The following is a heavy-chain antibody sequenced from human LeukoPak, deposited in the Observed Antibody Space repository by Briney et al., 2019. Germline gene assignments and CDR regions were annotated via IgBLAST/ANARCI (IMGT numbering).Heavy chain of an antibody. Sequence: GGSLRLSCAASGFTFSSYGMHWVRQAPGKGLEWVAVISYDGSNKYYADSVKGRFTISRDNSKNTLYLQMNSLRAEDTAVYYCAKEGKHIVATTTRGLDYWGQGTLVTVSS. CDR1: GFTFSSYG. V-gene: IGHV3-30*18. CDR3: AKEGKHIVATTTRGLDY. CDR2: ISYDGSNK. D-gene: IGHD5-12*01. J-gene: IGHJ4*02.